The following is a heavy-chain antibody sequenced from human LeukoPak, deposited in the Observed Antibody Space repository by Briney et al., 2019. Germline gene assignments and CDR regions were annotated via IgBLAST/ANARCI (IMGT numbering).Heavy chain of an antibody. J-gene: IGHJ1*01. V-gene: IGHV3-23*01. Sequence: GGSLRLSCAASGFTFSNYAMSWVRQAPGKGLEWVSAISGSGGSTYYADSVKGRFTISRDNSKNTLYLQMNSLRAEDTAVYYCAKDKFQGYFQHWGQGTLVTVSS. CDR2: ISGSGGST. CDR1: GFTFSNYA. CDR3: AKDKFQGYFQH.